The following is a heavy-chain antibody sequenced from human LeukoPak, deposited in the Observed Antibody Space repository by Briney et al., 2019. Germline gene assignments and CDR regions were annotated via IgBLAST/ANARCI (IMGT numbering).Heavy chain of an antibody. J-gene: IGHJ3*02. CDR2: IYYSGST. D-gene: IGHD6-19*01. V-gene: IGHV4-59*01. Sequence: SETLSLTCTVSGGSISSYYCSWIRQPPGKGVEWIGYIYYSGSTNYNPSLKSRVTISVDTSKNQFSLKLSSVTAADTAVYYCARGGPPGIAVASAFDIWGRGTMVTVSS. CDR1: GGSISSYY. CDR3: ARGGPPGIAVASAFDI.